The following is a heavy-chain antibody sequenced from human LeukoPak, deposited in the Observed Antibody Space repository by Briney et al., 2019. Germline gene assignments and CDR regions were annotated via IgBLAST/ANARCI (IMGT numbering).Heavy chain of an antibody. V-gene: IGHV1-2*02. J-gene: IGHJ4*02. D-gene: IGHD2-15*01. CDR3: ARDSMGYCNADSCYSHFDY. Sequence: ASVKVSCKASGYTFTGYYMHWVRRAPGQGLEWMGWINPNSGGTNYAQKFQGRVTMTRDTSISTAYMELSRMRSDDTAVYYCARDSMGYCNADSCYSHFDYWGQGTLVTVSS. CDR1: GYTFTGYY. CDR2: INPNSGGT.